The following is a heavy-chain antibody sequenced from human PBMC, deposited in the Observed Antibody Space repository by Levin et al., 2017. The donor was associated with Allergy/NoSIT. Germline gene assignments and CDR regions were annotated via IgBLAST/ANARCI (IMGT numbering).Heavy chain of an antibody. CDR3: ARDGFASGASDI. Sequence: VASVKVSCAASGFTFTTYWMNWVRQAPGKGLEWVANIKPDGSEQYYMDSVKGRFTISRDNAKNSLSLQMNSLRAEDTAVYYCARDGFASGASDIWGQGTMVTVSS. CDR2: IKPDGSEQ. D-gene: IGHD3-10*01. CDR1: GFTFTTYW. J-gene: IGHJ3*02. V-gene: IGHV3-7*01.